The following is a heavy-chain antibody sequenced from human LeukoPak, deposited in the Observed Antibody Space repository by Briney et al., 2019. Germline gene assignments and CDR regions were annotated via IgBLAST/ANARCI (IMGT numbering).Heavy chain of an antibody. Sequence: ASVKVSCKASGYTFTSYGISWVRQAPGQGLEWMGWLSAYNGNTNYAQKLQGRVTMTTDTSTSTAYMELRSLRSDDTAVYYCARDLIVVVPARLDYWGQGTLVTVSS. CDR3: ARDLIVVVPARLDY. J-gene: IGHJ4*02. D-gene: IGHD2-2*01. CDR1: GYTFTSYG. CDR2: LSAYNGNT. V-gene: IGHV1-18*01.